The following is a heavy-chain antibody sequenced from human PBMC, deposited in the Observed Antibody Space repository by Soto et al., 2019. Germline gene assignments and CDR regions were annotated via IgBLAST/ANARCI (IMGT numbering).Heavy chain of an antibody. CDR3: AKDRGRSDAFNI. V-gene: IGHV3-74*01. Sequence: PGGSLRLSCAGSGYNFVGFWMHWVRQSPGKGLVWVSRIDNGGTNTVYADAAKGRFTLSRDNAKNTLYLQMKSLRPEDTAVYDCAKDRGRSDAFNIWGPGTMVTVSS. CDR2: IDNGGTNT. CDR1: GYNFVGFW. J-gene: IGHJ3*02. D-gene: IGHD3-10*01.